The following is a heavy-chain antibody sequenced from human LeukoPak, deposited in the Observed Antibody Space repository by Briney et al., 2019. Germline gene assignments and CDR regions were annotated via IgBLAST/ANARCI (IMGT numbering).Heavy chain of an antibody. V-gene: IGHV3-11*01. D-gene: IGHD3-3*01. CDR2: IRASGSAI. J-gene: IGHJ2*01. CDR1: GFTFSDSY. CDR3: ARIVFWSGWYFDL. Sequence: GGSLRLSCAASGFTFSDSYMSWIRQAPGKGLEWISYIRASGSAIYYADSVKGRLTISRDNAENSLYLQMNSLRAEDTAVYYCARIVFWSGWYFDLWGRGTQVTVSS.